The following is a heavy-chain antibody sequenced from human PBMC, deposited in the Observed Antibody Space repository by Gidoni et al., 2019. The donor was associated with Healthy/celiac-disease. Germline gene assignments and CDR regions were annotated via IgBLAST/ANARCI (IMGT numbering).Heavy chain of an antibody. V-gene: IGHV3-7*01. CDR3: ARDLPTTTYYYDSSGYYHGDY. D-gene: IGHD3-22*01. CDR2: IKQDGSEK. CDR1: GFTFSSYW. Sequence: EVQLVESGGGLVQPGGSLRLSCAASGFTFSSYWMSWVRQAPGKGLEWVANIKQDGSEKYYVDSVKGRFTISRDNAKNSLYLQMNSLRAEDTAVYYCARDLPTTTYYYDSSGYYHGDYWGQGTLVTVSS. J-gene: IGHJ4*02.